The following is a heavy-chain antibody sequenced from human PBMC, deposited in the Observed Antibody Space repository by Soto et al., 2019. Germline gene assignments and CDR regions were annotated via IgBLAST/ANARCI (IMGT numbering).Heavy chain of an antibody. Sequence: SVKVSCKSSGGTFSSFINYPINWVRQAPGQGLEWMGGIVPNVGTVNYAQKFRGKVTITADKSTGTAYMELSSLRSEDTALYYCARRDTSGFLRYFDNWGQGTQVTV. CDR2: IVPNVGTV. V-gene: IGHV1-69*06. CDR1: GGTFSSFINYP. CDR3: ARRDTSGFLRYFDN. D-gene: IGHD3-3*01. J-gene: IGHJ4*02.